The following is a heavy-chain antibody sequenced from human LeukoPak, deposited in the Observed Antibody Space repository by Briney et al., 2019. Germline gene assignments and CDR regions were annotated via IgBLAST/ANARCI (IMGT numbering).Heavy chain of an antibody. D-gene: IGHD4-17*01. CDR3: ARGTRTVTLDY. J-gene: IGHJ4*02. Sequence: SETLSLTCAAYGGSFSGYYWSWIRQPPGKGLEWIGEINHSGSTNYNPSLKSRVTISVDTSKNQFSLKLSSVTAADTAVYYCARGTRTVTLDYWGQGTLVTVSS. V-gene: IGHV4-34*01. CDR2: INHSGST. CDR1: GGSFSGYY.